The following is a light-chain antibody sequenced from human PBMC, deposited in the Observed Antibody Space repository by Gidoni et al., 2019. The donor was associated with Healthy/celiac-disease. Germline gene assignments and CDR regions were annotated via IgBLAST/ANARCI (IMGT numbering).Light chain of an antibody. J-gene: IGKJ4*01. Sequence: EIVMTQSPATLSVSPGERATLSCRASQSVSSNLAWYQQKPGQAHRLLIYGASTRATGIPARFSGSGSGTEFTLTISSLQSEDFAVYYCQQYNNWPLTFGGXTKVEIK. CDR1: QSVSSN. V-gene: IGKV3-15*01. CDR3: QQYNNWPLT. CDR2: GAS.